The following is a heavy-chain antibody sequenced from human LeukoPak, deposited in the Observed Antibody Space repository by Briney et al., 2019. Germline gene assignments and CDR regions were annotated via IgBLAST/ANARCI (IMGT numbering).Heavy chain of an antibody. CDR1: GYTFTSYG. J-gene: IGHJ6*02. V-gene: IGHV1-18*01. Sequence: ASVKVSCKASGYTFTSYGISWVRHAPGQGLEWMGWISAYNSNTNYAQKLQSRVTMTTDTSTSTAYMELRSLRSDDTAVYYCAKDIVVVPAAIGLNYGMDVWGQGTTVTVSS. CDR3: AKDIVVVPAAIGLNYGMDV. D-gene: IGHD2-2*01. CDR2: ISAYNSNT.